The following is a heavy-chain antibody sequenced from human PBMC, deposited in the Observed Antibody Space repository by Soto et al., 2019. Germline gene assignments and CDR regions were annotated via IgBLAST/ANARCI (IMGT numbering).Heavy chain of an antibody. CDR3: ARVSSPYCGGDCSEYFQH. V-gene: IGHV1-46*01. CDR2: INPSGGST. Sequence: GASVKVSCKASGYTFTSYYMHWVRQAPGQRLEWMGIINPSGGSTSYAQKFQGRVTMTRDTSTSTVYMELSSLRSEDTAVYYCARVSSPYCGGDCSEYFQHWGQGTLVTVSS. CDR1: GYTFTSYY. J-gene: IGHJ1*01. D-gene: IGHD2-21*02.